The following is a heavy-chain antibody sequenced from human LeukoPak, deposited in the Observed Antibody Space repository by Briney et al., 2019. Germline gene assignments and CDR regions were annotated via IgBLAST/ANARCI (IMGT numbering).Heavy chain of an antibody. CDR1: GFTFGSYG. D-gene: IGHD2-2*01. Sequence: PGGTLRLSCAASGFTFGSYGMHWVRQPPGKGLEWVSSIFPSGGEIHYADSVRGRFTISRDNSKSTLSLQMNSLRPEDTSVYYCARSPTSWCFDYWGQGTLVTVSS. CDR3: ARSPTSWCFDY. J-gene: IGHJ4*02. V-gene: IGHV3-NL1*01. CDR2: IFPSGGEI.